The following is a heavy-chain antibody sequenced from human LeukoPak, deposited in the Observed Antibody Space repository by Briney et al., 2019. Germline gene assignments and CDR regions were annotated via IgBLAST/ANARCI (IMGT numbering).Heavy chain of an antibody. J-gene: IGHJ4*02. D-gene: IGHD5-24*01. V-gene: IGHV3-48*03. CDR1: GFTFRAYQ. CDR2: ISSSGSPI. CDR3: ARQASGDGYNCDY. Sequence: GGSLRLSCAASGFTFRAYQMSWVRQVPGKGLEWVSYISSSGSPIYYADSVKGRFTISRDNAEYSLYLQMNSLRVEDTALYYCARQASGDGYNCDYWGRGTLVTVSS.